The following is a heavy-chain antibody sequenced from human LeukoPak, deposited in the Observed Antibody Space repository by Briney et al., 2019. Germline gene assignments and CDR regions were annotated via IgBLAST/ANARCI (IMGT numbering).Heavy chain of an antibody. D-gene: IGHD1-1*01. V-gene: IGHV4-4*02. CDR2: IYHSGST. CDR3: ARYVPVKTGPTRASFDY. CDR1: GVSISSSNW. J-gene: IGHJ4*02. Sequence: SETLSLTCAVSGVSISSSNWWSWVRQPPGKGLEWIGEIYHSGSTNYNPSLKSRVTISVDKSKNQFSLKLSSVTAADTAVYYCARYVPVKTGPTRASFDYWGQGILVSVSS.